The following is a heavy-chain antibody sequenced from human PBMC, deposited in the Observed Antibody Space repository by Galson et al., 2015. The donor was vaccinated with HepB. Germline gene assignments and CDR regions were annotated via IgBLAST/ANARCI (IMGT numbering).Heavy chain of an antibody. CDR1: GFIFSDYN. D-gene: IGHD7-27*01. V-gene: IGHV3-21*01. CDR2: ISSGSSYI. J-gene: IGHJ4*02. CDR3: ARDPPLGTPLDY. Sequence: SLRLSCAASGFIFSDYNMIWVRQAPGKGLEWVSSISSGSSYIYYADSVKGRFTISRDNTKNSLYLQMNSLRAEDTALYYCARDPPLGTPLDYWGQGTLVTVSS.